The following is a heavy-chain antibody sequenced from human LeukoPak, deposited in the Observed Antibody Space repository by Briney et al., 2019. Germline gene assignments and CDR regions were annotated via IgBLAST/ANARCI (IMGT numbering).Heavy chain of an antibody. CDR1: GFTFSAFA. CDR2: ISYDGSNK. Sequence: PGGSLRLSCVASGFTFSAFAMHWVRQAPGKGLEWVAVISYDGSNKYYADPVKGRFTISRDNSKNTLYLQMNSLRAEDTAVYYCAKDLPSVAIRSRLPFDIWGQGTMVTVSS. D-gene: IGHD2-15*01. J-gene: IGHJ3*02. V-gene: IGHV3-30*04. CDR3: AKDLPSVAIRSRLPFDI.